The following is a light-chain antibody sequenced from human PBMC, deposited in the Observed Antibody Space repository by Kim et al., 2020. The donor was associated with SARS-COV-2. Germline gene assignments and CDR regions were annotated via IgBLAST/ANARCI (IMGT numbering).Light chain of an antibody. J-gene: IGKJ1*01. CDR3: DKYKNTPRT. CDR2: AAS. CDR1: QDIASY. V-gene: IGKV1-27*01. Sequence: DIQMTQSPSSLAASVGDRVTITCRASQDIASYVAWYQQTPGTVPRLLISAASTLQTVVPSRFSGSGSGTEFTLTINGLQPEDVATYYCDKYKNTPRTFAQGSKV.